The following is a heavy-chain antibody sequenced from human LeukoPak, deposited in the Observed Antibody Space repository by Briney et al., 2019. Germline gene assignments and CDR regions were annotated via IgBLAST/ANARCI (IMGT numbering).Heavy chain of an antibody. CDR1: GFTFSSYA. Sequence: AGGSLRLSCAASGFTFSSYAMSWVRQAPGKGLEWVSAISGSGGSTYYADSVKGRFTISRDNSKNTLYLQMNSLGAEDTAVYYCAKAHTIFGVVITYYYYMDVWGKGTTVTVSS. J-gene: IGHJ6*03. CDR3: AKAHTIFGVVITYYYYMDV. V-gene: IGHV3-23*01. CDR2: ISGSGGST. D-gene: IGHD3-3*01.